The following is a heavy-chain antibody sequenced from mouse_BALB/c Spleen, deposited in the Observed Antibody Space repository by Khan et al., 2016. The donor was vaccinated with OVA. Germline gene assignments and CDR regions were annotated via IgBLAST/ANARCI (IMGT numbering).Heavy chain of an antibody. J-gene: IGHJ3*01. Sequence: QIQLVQSGAELAKPGASVKMSCKASGYTFTTYWIHWVEQRPGQGLEWIGYINPSTGYTEYNQKFKDRATLTADKSSSPAYMQLISLTSEDSAVYYCAIEGYRYASWFAYWGQGTLVTVSA. D-gene: IGHD2-14*01. CDR1: GYTFTTYW. V-gene: IGHV1-7*01. CDR3: AIEGYRYASWFAY. CDR2: INPSTGYT.